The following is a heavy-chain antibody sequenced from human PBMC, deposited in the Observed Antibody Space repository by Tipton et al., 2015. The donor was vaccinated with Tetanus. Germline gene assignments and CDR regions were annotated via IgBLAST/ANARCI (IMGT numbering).Heavy chain of an antibody. CDR3: ARAHCTDGVCNFDF. CDR2: ICPGDSDT. V-gene: IGHV5-51*01. Sequence: QLVQSGAEVKKPGESLKISCKGSGYGYWIAWVRQMPGKGLEWMGIICPGDSDTRYSPSFQGQVTISVDKSINTAYLQWSSLKASDTSMFYCARAHCTDGVCNFDFWGQGALVTVAS. J-gene: IGHJ4*02. CDR1: GYGYW. D-gene: IGHD2-8*01.